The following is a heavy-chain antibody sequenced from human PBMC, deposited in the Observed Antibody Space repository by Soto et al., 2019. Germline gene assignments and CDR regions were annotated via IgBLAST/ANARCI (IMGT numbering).Heavy chain of an antibody. CDR2: IYYSGIT. D-gene: IGHD2-2*01. V-gene: IGHV4-39*01. J-gene: IGHJ6*02. CDR1: SASISSSSYT. CDR3: ARLHGYCISSSCHGHYAMDV. Sequence: SETLSLTCTVSSASISSSSYTWGWIRQPPGKGLEWIGSIYYSGITYYNPSLNNQVTVSVDTSKNQFSLKVTSVTAADTAVYYCARLHGYCISSSCHGHYAMDVWGQGTTVTVSS.